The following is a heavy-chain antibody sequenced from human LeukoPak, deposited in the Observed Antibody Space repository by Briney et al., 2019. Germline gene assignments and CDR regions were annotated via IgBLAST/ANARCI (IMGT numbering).Heavy chain of an antibody. CDR3: ASEAAAGAHVDY. Sequence: GGSLRLSCAASGFTFSSYSMNWVRQAPGKGLEWVSSISSSSSYIYYADSVKGRFTISRDNSKNTVYLQTNSLRAEDTALYYCASEAAAGAHVDYWGQGTLVIVSS. J-gene: IGHJ4*02. V-gene: IGHV3-21*01. CDR2: ISSSSSYI. D-gene: IGHD6-13*01. CDR1: GFTFSSYS.